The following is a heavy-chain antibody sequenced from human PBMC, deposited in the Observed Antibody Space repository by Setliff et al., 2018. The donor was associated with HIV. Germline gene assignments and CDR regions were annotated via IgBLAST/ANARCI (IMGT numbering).Heavy chain of an antibody. CDR1: GYTFTSYG. D-gene: IGHD1-1*01. V-gene: IGHV1-69*13. CDR2: IIPMFVTA. CDR3: ARAKATRQARPTNCFDP. Sequence: SVKVSCKASGYTFTSYGISWVRQAPGQGLEWMGGIIPMFVTANYAQKFQDRVTITADESTSTAYMGLSSLRFEDTAVYYCARAKATRQARPTNCFDPWGQGTLVTAPQ. J-gene: IGHJ5*02.